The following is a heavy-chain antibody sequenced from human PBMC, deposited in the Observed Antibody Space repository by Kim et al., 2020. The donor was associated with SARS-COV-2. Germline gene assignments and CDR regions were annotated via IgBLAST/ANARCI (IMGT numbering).Heavy chain of an antibody. CDR3: AKASGSYLDVLDI. CDR2: MSGGGVRT. CDR1: GITFSNYA. D-gene: IGHD1-26*01. V-gene: IGHV3-23*01. J-gene: IGHJ3*02. Sequence: GGSLRLSCVASGITFSNYAMTWVRQAPGKGLEWVSGMSGGGVRTYYADSVKGRFTISRDNSKNTLYLQMNSLRAEDTAVYYCAKASGSYLDVLDIWGPG.